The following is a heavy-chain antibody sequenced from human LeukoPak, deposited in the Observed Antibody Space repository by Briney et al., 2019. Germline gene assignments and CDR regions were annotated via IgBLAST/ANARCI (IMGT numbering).Heavy chain of an antibody. CDR3: ARDGGHCSGGSCYYDYYYYYYMDV. J-gene: IGHJ6*03. Sequence: GGSLRLSCAASGFTFSSYSMNWVRQAPGKGLEWVSSISSSSYVYYADSVKGRFTISRDNAENSLFLQMNSLRAEDTAVYYCARDGGHCSGGSCYYDYYYYYYMDVWGKGTTVTVSS. CDR1: GFTFSSYS. CDR2: ISSSSYV. D-gene: IGHD2-15*01. V-gene: IGHV3-21*01.